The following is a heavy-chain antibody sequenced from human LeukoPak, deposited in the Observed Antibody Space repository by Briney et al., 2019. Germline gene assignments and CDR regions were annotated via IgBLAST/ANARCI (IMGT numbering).Heavy chain of an antibody. CDR1: GYTFTSYG. Sequence: ASVTVSCKASGYTFTSYGISWVRQAPGQGLEWMGWISAYNGNTNYAQKVQGRVTMTTDTSTSTAHMELRSLRSDDTAVYYCARDPLRFGELFGNWFDPWGQGTLVTVSS. V-gene: IGHV1-18*01. J-gene: IGHJ5*02. CDR3: ARDPLRFGELFGNWFDP. CDR2: ISAYNGNT. D-gene: IGHD3-10*01.